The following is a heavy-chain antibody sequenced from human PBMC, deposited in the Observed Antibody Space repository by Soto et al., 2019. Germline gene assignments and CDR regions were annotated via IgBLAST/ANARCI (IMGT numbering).Heavy chain of an antibody. CDR2: ISPYKGNT. V-gene: IGHV1-18*01. D-gene: IGHD3-10*01. CDR3: ARDFDGSGSYYTDY. J-gene: IGHJ4*02. CDR1: GYTFTNYG. Sequence: QVQLMQSGAEVKKPGASVKVSCKASGYTFTNYGISWVRQAPGQGLEWMGWISPYKGNTYYAQNRQGKVTMNTDTSTSTAYMELRSLRADDTAVYYCARDFDGSGSYYTDYWGQGTLVTVSS.